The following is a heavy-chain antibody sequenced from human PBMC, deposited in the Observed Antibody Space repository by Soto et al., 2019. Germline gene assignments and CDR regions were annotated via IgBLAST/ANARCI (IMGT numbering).Heavy chain of an antibody. Sequence: ASVKVSCKASGYTFSNFGLSWVRQAPGQGLEWMGWISPSNGQTIYAQNFHGRVTMTTDTSTATAHMELRSLISDDTAVYYCARVIMICGEATLGSYFDYWGQGTRVTVSS. CDR2: ISPSNGQT. CDR1: GYTFSNFG. V-gene: IGHV1-18*01. J-gene: IGHJ4*02. CDR3: ARVIMICGEATLGSYFDY. D-gene: IGHD3-16*01.